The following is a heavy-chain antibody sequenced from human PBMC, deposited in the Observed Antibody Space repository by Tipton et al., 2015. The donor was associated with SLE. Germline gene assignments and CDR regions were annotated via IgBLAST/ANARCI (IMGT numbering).Heavy chain of an antibody. D-gene: IGHD3-10*01. CDR2: IIPIFGTA. J-gene: IGHJ4*02. CDR1: GGTFSSYA. Sequence: QSGAEVKKPGSSVKVSCKASGGTFSSYAISWVRQAPGQGLEWMGGIIPIFGTANYAQKFQGRVTITADESTSKAYMGLSSLRSEDTAVYYCASAYYGSGSLFYWGQGTLVTVSS. CDR3: ASAYYGSGSLFY. V-gene: IGHV1-69*01.